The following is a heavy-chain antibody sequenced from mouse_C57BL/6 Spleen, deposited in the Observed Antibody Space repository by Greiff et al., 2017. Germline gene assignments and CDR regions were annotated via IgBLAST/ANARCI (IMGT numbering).Heavy chain of an antibody. V-gene: IGHV1-64*01. CDR2: IHPNSGST. J-gene: IGHJ2*01. CDR1: GYTFTSYW. Sequence: QVQLQQPGAELVKPGASVKLSCKASGYTFTSYWLHWVKQRPGQGLEWIGMIHPNSGSTTTNEKFKSEATLTVDKTSSTAYMQLSSLASEDSAVYYCARYDYANPSFDYWGQGTTLTVSS. D-gene: IGHD2-4*01. CDR3: ARYDYANPSFDY.